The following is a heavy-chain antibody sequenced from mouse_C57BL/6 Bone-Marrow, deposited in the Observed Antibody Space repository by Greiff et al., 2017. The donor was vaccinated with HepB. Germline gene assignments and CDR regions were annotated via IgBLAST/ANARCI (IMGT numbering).Heavy chain of an antibody. J-gene: IGHJ3*01. V-gene: IGHV1-53*01. CDR3: ARGDYDYDEKFAY. Sequence: QVQLQQPGTELVKPGASVKLSCKASGYTFTSYWMHWVKQRPGQGLEWIGNINPSNGGTNYNKKFKSKATLTVDKSSSTAYMQLSSLTSEDSAVYYCARGDYDYDEKFAYWGQGTLVTVSA. D-gene: IGHD2-4*01. CDR2: INPSNGGT. CDR1: GYTFTSYW.